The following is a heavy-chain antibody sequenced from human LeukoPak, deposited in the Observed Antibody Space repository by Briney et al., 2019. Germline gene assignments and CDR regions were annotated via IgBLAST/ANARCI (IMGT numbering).Heavy chain of an antibody. J-gene: IGHJ4*02. CDR2: INHSGST. V-gene: IGHV4-34*01. CDR3: ARLPDYARGYSWDY. Sequence: SETLSLTCDVYGGSFSGYYWTWIRQPPGKGLEWIGEINHSGSTNYNPSLKSRVTISVDTSKNQFSLKLSSVTAADTAVYYCARLPDYARGYSWDYWGQGTLVTVSS. CDR1: GGSFSGYY. D-gene: IGHD5-12*01.